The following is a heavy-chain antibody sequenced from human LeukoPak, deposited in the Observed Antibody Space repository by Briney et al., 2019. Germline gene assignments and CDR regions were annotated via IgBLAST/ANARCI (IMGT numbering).Heavy chain of an antibody. D-gene: IGHD2-15*01. CDR3: VKDVGGSYAFDY. Sequence: GGSLRLSCSASGFTFSRYAMHWVRQAPGKGLEYVSGINDNGRRTHYGDSVRGRFSISRDNSKNTLHLQMSTLRAEDTALYYCVKDVGGSYAFDYW. CDR2: INDNGRRT. CDR1: GFTFSRYA. V-gene: IGHV3-64D*09. J-gene: IGHJ4*01.